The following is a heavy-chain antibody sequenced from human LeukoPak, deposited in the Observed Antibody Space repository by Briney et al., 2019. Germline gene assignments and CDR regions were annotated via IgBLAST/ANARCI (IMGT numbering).Heavy chain of an antibody. V-gene: IGHV5-51*01. CDR2: IYPGDSDT. J-gene: IGHJ4*02. Sequence: GESLKISCKGSGYSFTSYWIGWVRQMPGKGLEWMGIIYPGDSDTRYSPSFQGQVTISADKSISTAYLQWSSLKASDTAMYYCARARYYHDSSGYRQIYYFDYWGQGTLVTVSS. CDR3: ARARYYHDSSGYRQIYYFDY. CDR1: GYSFTSYW. D-gene: IGHD3-22*01.